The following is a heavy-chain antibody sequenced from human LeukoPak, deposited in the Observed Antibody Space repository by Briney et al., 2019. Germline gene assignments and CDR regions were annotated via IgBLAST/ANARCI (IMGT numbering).Heavy chain of an antibody. CDR2: ISWNSGSI. J-gene: IGHJ6*02. CDR1: GFTFDDYA. V-gene: IGHV3-9*01. Sequence: GGSLRLSCAASGFTFDDYAMHWVRQAPGKGLEWVSGISWNSGSIGYADPVKGRFTISRDNAKNSLYLQMNSLRAEDTALYYCAKGEGCSSTSCYSGYYYGMDVWGQGTTVTVSS. D-gene: IGHD2-2*02. CDR3: AKGEGCSSTSCYSGYYYGMDV.